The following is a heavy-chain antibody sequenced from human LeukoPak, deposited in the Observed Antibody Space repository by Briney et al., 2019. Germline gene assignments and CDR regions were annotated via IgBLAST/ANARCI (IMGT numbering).Heavy chain of an antibody. CDR1: GGSLNGHY. J-gene: IGHJ5*02. Sequence: SETLSLTCAVYGGSLNGHYWSWLRQPPGKGLEWIGEGSERGGTKFNPSLKGRVAISADTSKNQFSLHLYSVTAADTAVYYCAKNGQSGFSFDPWGQGTLVTVSS. D-gene: IGHD2-8*01. CDR2: GSERGGT. CDR3: AKNGQSGFSFDP. V-gene: IGHV4-34*01.